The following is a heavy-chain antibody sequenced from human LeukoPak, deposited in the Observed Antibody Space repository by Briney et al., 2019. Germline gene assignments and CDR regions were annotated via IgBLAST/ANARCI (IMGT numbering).Heavy chain of an antibody. CDR2: IVVGSGNT. V-gene: IGHV1-58*02. CDR3: AAAPSIAARPDLMNYFDY. CDR1: GFTFTSSA. J-gene: IGHJ4*02. Sequence: APVKVSCKASGFTFTSSAMQWVRQARGQRLEWIGWIVVGSGNTNYAQKFQERVTITRDMSTSTAYMELSSLRSEDTAVYYCAAAPSIAARPDLMNYFDYWGQGTLVTVSS. D-gene: IGHD6-6*01.